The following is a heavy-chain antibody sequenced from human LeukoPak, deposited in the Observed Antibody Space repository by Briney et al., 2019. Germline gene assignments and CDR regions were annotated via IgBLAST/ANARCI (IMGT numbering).Heavy chain of an antibody. V-gene: IGHV4-59*01. CDR1: GGSISGYY. Sequence: SSETLSLTCTVSGGSISGYYWSWIRQPPGKGLEWIGYIYYSGSTNYNPSLKSRVTISVDTSKNQFSLKLSSATTADTAVYYCARGRTEAGLYSWGQGTLVTVSP. CDR2: IYYSGST. J-gene: IGHJ4*02. CDR3: ARGRTEAGLYS.